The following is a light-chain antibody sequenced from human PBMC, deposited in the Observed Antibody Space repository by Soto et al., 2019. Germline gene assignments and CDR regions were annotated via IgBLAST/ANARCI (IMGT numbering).Light chain of an antibody. V-gene: IGKV3-15*01. CDR3: QQYNNCPPIT. CDR2: DAS. Sequence: EIVMTQSPATLSVSPGERATLSCRASQSVSSNLAWHQQKPGQHPRILMSDASNTANGIQDRFSGSGSGTEFTLTIDSLQSEDFAVYYCQQYNNCPPITFGQVTRPEI. J-gene: IGKJ5*01. CDR1: QSVSSN.